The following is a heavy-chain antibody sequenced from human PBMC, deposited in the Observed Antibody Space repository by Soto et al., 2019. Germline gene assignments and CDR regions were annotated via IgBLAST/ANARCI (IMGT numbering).Heavy chain of an antibody. D-gene: IGHD5-12*01. Sequence: EVHLLESGGALVQPGGSLRLSCTASGLTFSTYAMSWVRQAPGKGLEWVSAIGGSGTGGRTYYADSVKGRFTISRDNSKQTVYLQMNSLRADATAVYYCAKSPWDLDGYKSDYYGMDVWGQGTTVTDSS. CDR1: GLTFSTYA. J-gene: IGHJ6*02. CDR3: AKSPWDLDGYKSDYYGMDV. CDR2: IGGSGTGGRT. V-gene: IGHV3-23*01.